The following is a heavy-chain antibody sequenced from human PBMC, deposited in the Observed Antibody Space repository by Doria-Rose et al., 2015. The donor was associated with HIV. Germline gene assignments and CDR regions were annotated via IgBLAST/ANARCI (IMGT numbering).Heavy chain of an antibody. V-gene: IGHV2-26*01. CDR1: GVSLSSPGMG. Sequence: QVQLVQSGPVLVKPTETLTLTYTVSGVSLSSPGMGVSWIRQPPGKALEWLANIFSDDERSYTTSLKSRLTISRGTSKSQVVLTMTDMDPVDTATYYCARIKSSRWYHKYYFDFWGQGTLVIVSA. D-gene: IGHD6-13*01. CDR3: ARIKSSRWYHKYYFDF. J-gene: IGHJ4*02. CDR2: IFSDDER.